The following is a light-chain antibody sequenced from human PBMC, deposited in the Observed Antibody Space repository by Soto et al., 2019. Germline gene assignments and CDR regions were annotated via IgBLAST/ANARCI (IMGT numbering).Light chain of an antibody. CDR1: SSDVGTFNL. CDR3: SSYSGASASSASYV. Sequence: QSVLTQPASVSGSPGQSITISCTGTSSDVGTFNLVSWYQQHPGKAPKLLIFEVSNRPSGVSIRFSGSKSGNTASLTISGLQAEDEADYYCSSYSGASASSASYVFATGTKV. CDR2: EVS. V-gene: IGLV2-23*02. J-gene: IGLJ1*01.